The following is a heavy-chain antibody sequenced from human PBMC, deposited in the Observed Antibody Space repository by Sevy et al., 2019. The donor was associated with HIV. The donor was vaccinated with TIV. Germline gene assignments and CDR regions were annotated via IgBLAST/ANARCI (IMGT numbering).Heavy chain of an antibody. V-gene: IGHV3-23*01. CDR1: GFTFSSYA. J-gene: IGHJ3*02. Sequence: GGSLRLSCAASGFTFSSYAMSWVRQAPGEGLEWVSAISGSGGSTYYADSVKGRFTISRDNSKNTLYLQMNSLRAEDTAVYYCAKDDRIAVAGLIAFDIWGQGTMVTVSS. D-gene: IGHD6-19*01. CDR3: AKDDRIAVAGLIAFDI. CDR2: ISGSGGST.